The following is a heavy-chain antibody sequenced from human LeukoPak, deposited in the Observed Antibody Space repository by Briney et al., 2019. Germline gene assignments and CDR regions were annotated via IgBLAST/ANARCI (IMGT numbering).Heavy chain of an antibody. J-gene: IGHJ4*02. V-gene: IGHV4-39*07. CDR3: ARGSGWNLVDY. Sequence: SETLSLTCTVSGGSIRSSTYNWGWIRQPPGKGLEWIGNIVHSGDAYYKPSLKSRVTISLDTSKNQFSLNLSTVTAADTAVYYCARGSGWNLVDYWGQGALVTVSS. CDR1: GGSIRSSTYN. D-gene: IGHD6-19*01. CDR2: IVHSGDA.